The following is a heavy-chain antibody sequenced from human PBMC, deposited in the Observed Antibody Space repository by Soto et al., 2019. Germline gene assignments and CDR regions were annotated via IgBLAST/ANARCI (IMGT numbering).Heavy chain of an antibody. Sequence: SETLSLTCAVSGGSISSSNWWSWVRQPPGKGLEWIGEIYHSGSTNYNPSLKSRVTISVDKSKNQFSLKLSSVTAADTAVYYCARDRNGYCSGGSCYTNCFDPWGQGTLVTVSS. J-gene: IGHJ5*02. CDR2: IYHSGST. CDR3: ARDRNGYCSGGSCYTNCFDP. CDR1: GGSISSSNW. V-gene: IGHV4-4*02. D-gene: IGHD2-15*01.